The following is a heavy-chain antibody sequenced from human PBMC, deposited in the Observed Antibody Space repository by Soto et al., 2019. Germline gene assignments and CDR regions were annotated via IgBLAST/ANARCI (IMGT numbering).Heavy chain of an antibody. CDR2: IYYSGST. V-gene: IGHV4-39*01. CDR3: ASLYGDYVSY. D-gene: IGHD4-17*01. CDR1: GGSISSSSYY. J-gene: IGHJ4*02. Sequence: PSETLSLTCTVSGGSISSSSYYWGWIRQAPGKGLEWIGSIYYSGSTYYNPSLKSRVTISVDTSKNQFSLKLSSVTAADTAVYYCASLYGDYVSYWGQGTLVTAPQ.